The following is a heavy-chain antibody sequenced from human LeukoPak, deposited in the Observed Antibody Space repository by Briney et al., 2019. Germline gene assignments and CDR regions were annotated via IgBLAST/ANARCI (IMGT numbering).Heavy chain of an antibody. J-gene: IGHJ4*02. Sequence: GGSLRLSCAASGFTFSSYWMSWVRQAPGKGLEWVANIKQDGSEKYYVDSVKGRFTISRDNAKNSLYLQMNSLRAEDTAVYYCARALLLWFGEPKPNFDYWGQGTLVTVSS. CDR3: ARALLLWFGEPKPNFDY. V-gene: IGHV3-7*01. D-gene: IGHD3-10*01. CDR2: IKQDGSEK. CDR1: GFTFSSYW.